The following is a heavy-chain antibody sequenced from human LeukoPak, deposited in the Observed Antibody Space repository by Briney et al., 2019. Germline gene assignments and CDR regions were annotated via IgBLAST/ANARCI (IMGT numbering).Heavy chain of an antibody. CDR1: GFSFSGDGVG. Sequence: SGPTLVKPTQTLTLTCTFSGFSFSGDGVGVGWIRQPPGKALDWLAVIYWDDDKRYSPSLKSRLTITKDTSKDQVVLTMTNMDPVDTATYYCVHTRRNYYHNSGSFHYWGQGTLVTVSS. CDR2: IYWDDDK. D-gene: IGHD3-22*01. V-gene: IGHV2-5*02. J-gene: IGHJ4*02. CDR3: VHTRRNYYHNSGSFHY.